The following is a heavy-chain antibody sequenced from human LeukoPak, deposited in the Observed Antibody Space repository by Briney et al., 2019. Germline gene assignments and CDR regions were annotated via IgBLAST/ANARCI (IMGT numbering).Heavy chain of an antibody. J-gene: IGHJ4*02. CDR2: MNPNSGNT. CDR3: ARSLYSYGDYFDY. V-gene: IGHV1-8*01. CDR1: GYTFTSYD. Sequence: ASVKVSCKASGYTFTSYDINRVRQATGQGLEWMGWMNPNSGNTGYAQKFQGRVTMTRNTSISTAYMELSSLRSEDTAVYYCARSLYSYGDYFDYWGQGTLVTVSS. D-gene: IGHD5-18*01.